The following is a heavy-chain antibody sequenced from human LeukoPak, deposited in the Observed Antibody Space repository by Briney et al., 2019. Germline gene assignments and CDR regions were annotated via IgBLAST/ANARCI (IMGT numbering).Heavy chain of an antibody. CDR1: GFTFSSYA. J-gene: IGHJ4*02. V-gene: IGHV3-30*04. D-gene: IGHD2-21*02. CDR3: ARDIPAYCGGDCYSGEKDY. Sequence: GGSLRLSCAASGFTFSSYAMHWVRQAPGKGLEWVAVISYDGSNKYYADSVKGRFTISRDNSKNTLYLQMNSLRAEDTAVYYCARDIPAYCGGDCYSGEKDYWGQGTLVTVSS. CDR2: ISYDGSNK.